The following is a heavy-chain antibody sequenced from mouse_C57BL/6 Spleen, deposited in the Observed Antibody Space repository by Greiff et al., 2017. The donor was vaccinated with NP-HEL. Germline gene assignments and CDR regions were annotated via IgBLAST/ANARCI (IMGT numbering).Heavy chain of an antibody. V-gene: IGHV1-55*01. CDR3: ARSELRKGDAMDY. D-gene: IGHD2-4*01. CDR1: GYTFTSYW. J-gene: IGHJ4*01. Sequence: QVQLQQSGAELVKPGASVKMSCKASGYTFTSYWITWVKQRPGQGLEWIGDIYPGSGSTNYNEKFKSKATLTVDTSSSTAYMQLSSLTSEDSAVYYCARSELRKGDAMDYWGQGTSVTVSS. CDR2: IYPGSGST.